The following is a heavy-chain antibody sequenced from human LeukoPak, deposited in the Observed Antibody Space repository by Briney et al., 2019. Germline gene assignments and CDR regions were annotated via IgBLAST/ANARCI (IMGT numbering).Heavy chain of an antibody. CDR1: GGSISSYY. CDR3: ARYFDYGGNSRVFQH. V-gene: IGHV4-4*07. J-gene: IGHJ1*01. Sequence: SETLSLTCTVSGGSISSYYWSWIRQPAGKGLEWIGRIYTSGSTNYNPSLKSRVTISIDTSNNQFSLKLSSVTAADTAVYYCARYFDYGGNSRVFQHWGQGTLVTVSS. CDR2: IYTSGST. D-gene: IGHD4-23*01.